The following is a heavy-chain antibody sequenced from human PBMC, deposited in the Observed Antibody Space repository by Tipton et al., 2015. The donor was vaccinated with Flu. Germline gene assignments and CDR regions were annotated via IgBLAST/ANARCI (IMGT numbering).Heavy chain of an antibody. V-gene: IGHV4-38-2*01. CDR1: GDSISSDFC. CDR3: AKGGDMDV. D-gene: IGHD1-26*01. J-gene: IGHJ6*02. Sequence: TLSLTCAVSGDSISSDFCWGWIRQFPGKGLEWIGTVSRTGSAIYNPSLKSRVTISIDTSKNQFSLNMRSVTAADMVVYYCAKGGDMDVWGQGTTVTVSS. CDR2: VSRTGSA.